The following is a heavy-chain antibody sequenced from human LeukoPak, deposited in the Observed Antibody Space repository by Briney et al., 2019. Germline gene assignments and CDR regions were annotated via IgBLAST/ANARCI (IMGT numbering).Heavy chain of an antibody. D-gene: IGHD3-9*01. Sequence: SETLSLTCSVSGGSISSYYWSWIRQPPGKRLEWIGYIYDSGSTNYNPSLKSRVTISVDTSKNQFSLQLSSVTAADTAVYYCARSGTLTGYLYWGQGTLVTVSS. CDR3: ARSGTLTGYLY. V-gene: IGHV4-59*01. CDR2: IYDSGST. CDR1: GGSISSYY. J-gene: IGHJ4*02.